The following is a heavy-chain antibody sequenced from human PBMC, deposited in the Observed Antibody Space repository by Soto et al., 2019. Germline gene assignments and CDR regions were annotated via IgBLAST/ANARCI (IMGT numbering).Heavy chain of an antibody. CDR3: ASRDPGTSVDY. CDR2: IYQTGST. V-gene: IGHV4-4*02. CDR1: GGSFTSNNW. J-gene: IGHJ4*02. D-gene: IGHD1-7*01. Sequence: PSETLSLTCAVSGGSFTSNNWWTWVRQPPGQGLEWIGEIYQTGSTNYSPSLKSRVTISLDKSENQFSLKVTSLTAADTAVYYCASRDPGTSVDYWGQGTLVTVSS.